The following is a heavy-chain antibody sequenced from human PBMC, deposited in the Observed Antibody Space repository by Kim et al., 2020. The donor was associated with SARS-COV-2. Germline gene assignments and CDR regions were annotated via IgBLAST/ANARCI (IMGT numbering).Heavy chain of an antibody. CDR1: GFTFSSYW. Sequence: GGSLRLSCAASGFTFSSYWMSWVRQAPGKGLEWVANIKQDGSEKYYVDSVKGRFTISRDNAKNSLYLQMNSLRAEDTAVYYCARETYYDILTGYSPFDYWGQGTLVTVSS. V-gene: IGHV3-7*01. D-gene: IGHD3-9*01. CDR3: ARETYYDILTGYSPFDY. CDR2: IKQDGSEK. J-gene: IGHJ4*02.